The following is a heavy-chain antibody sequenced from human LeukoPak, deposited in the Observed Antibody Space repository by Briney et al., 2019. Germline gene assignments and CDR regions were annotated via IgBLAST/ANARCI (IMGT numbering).Heavy chain of an antibody. J-gene: IGHJ4*02. CDR1: GYTFTSYD. D-gene: IGHD6-19*01. CDR3: ARTSSGFSTSALDY. Sequence: ASVKVSCKASGYTFTSYDINWVRQATGQGLEWMGWMNPNSGNTGYAQKFQGRVTITADKSTSTAYMELSSLRSEDTAVYYCARTSSGFSTSALDYWGQGTLVTVSS. CDR2: MNPNSGNT. V-gene: IGHV1-8*01.